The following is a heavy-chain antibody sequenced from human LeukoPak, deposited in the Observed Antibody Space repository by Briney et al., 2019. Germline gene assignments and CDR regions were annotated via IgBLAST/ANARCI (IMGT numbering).Heavy chain of an antibody. CDR2: ISWNSGSI. CDR3: AKDPLYDSSGAYFDY. Sequence: GGSLRLSCAASGFTFDDYAMHWVRQAPGKGLERVSGISWNSGSIGYADSVKGRFTISRDNAKNSLYLQMNSLRAEDTALYYCAKDPLYDSSGAYFDYWGQGTLVTVSS. V-gene: IGHV3-9*01. J-gene: IGHJ4*02. CDR1: GFTFDDYA. D-gene: IGHD3-22*01.